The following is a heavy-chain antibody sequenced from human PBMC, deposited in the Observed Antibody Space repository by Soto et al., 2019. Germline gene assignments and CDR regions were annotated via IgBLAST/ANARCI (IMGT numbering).Heavy chain of an antibody. CDR2: IYTGDSDT. V-gene: IGHV5-51*01. Sequence: GESLKISWKGSGYSFTSYWIGWVRQMPGKGLEWMVIIYTGDSDTRYSPSFQGQVTISADKSISNAYLQWSSLKASDTAMYYCARRGDSRGYIYXWGQGILVTVSX. CDR3: ARRGDSRGYIYX. CDR1: GYSFTSYW. J-gene: IGHJ4*02. D-gene: IGHD3-22*01.